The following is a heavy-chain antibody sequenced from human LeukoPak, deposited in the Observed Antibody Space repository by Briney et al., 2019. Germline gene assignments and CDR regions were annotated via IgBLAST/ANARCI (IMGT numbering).Heavy chain of an antibody. J-gene: IGHJ4*02. V-gene: IGHV1-2*02. CDR1: GYTLTGYY. CDR3: ARYSGYEEPFDY. CDR2: INPNSGGT. Sequence: ASVKVSCKASGYTLTGYYMHWVRQAPGQGLEWMGWINPNSGGTNYAQKFQGRVTMTRDTSISTAYMELSRLRSDDTAVYYCARYSGYEEPFDYWGQGTLVTVSS. D-gene: IGHD5-12*01.